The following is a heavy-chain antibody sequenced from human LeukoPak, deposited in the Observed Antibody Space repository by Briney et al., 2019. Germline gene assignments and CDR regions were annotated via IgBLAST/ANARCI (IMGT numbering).Heavy chain of an antibody. D-gene: IGHD3-22*01. Sequence: GGSLRLSCAASGFTFSSYEMNWVRQAPGKGLEWVSYISSSGSTIYYADSVKGRFTISRDNAKNSLYLQMNSLRAEDTAVYYCAREAYYDSSGYYEVALDIWGQGTMVTVSS. J-gene: IGHJ3*02. CDR2: ISSSGSTI. V-gene: IGHV3-48*03. CDR3: AREAYYDSSGYYEVALDI. CDR1: GFTFSSYE.